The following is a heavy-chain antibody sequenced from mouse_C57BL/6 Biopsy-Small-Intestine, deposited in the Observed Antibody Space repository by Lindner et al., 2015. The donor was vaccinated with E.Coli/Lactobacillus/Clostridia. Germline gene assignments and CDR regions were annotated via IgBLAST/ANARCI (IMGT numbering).Heavy chain of an antibody. J-gene: IGHJ2*01. CDR3: ARPYCDYDGYFDY. CDR2: INPYNGGT. D-gene: IGHD2-4*01. V-gene: IGHV1-19*01. Sequence: VQLQESGPVLVKPGASVKMSRKASGYTFTDYYMNWVKQSHGKSLEWIGVINPYNGGTSYNQKFKGKATLTVDKSSSTAYMELNSLTSEDSAVYFCARPYCDYDGYFDYWGQGTTLTVSS. CDR1: GYTFTDYY.